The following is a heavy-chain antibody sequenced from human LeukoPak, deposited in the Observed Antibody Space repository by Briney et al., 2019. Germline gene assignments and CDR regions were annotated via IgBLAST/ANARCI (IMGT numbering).Heavy chain of an antibody. CDR3: ARGVYSSGWYSSDAFDT. J-gene: IGHJ3*02. CDR2: MNPNSGNT. CDR1: GYTFTSYD. V-gene: IGHV1-8*01. D-gene: IGHD6-19*01. Sequence: ASVKVSCKASGYTFTSYDINWVRQATGQGLEWMGWMNPNSGNTGYAQKFQGRVTMTRNTSISTAYMELSSLRSEDTAVYYCARGVYSSGWYSSDAFDTWGQGTMVTVSS.